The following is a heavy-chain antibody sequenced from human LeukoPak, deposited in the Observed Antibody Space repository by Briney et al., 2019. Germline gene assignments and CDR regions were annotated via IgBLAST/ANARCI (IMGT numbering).Heavy chain of an antibody. CDR3: ARDGRYCSSTSCYNDY. CDR2: IKQDGSEK. CDR1: GFTFSSYW. Sequence: GGSLRLSCAASGFTFSSYWMSWVRQAPGKGLEWVANIKQDGSEKYYVDSVKGRFTISRDNAKNSLYLQMNSLRAEDTAVYYWARDGRYCSSTSCYNDYWGQGTLVTVSS. J-gene: IGHJ4*02. D-gene: IGHD2-2*02. V-gene: IGHV3-7*01.